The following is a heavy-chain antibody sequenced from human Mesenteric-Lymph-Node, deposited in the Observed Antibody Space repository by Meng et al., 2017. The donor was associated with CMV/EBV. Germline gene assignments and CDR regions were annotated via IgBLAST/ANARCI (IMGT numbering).Heavy chain of an antibody. Sequence: GESLKISCAASGFTFSSYAMRWVRQAPGRGLDWVSTISGSGVTTYYADSVKGRFTVSRDSSKNTLYLQMNSLRAEGTAVYYCARAFYTGGHLDAFGVWGQGTMVTVSS. V-gene: IGHV3-23*01. CDR1: GFTFSSYA. D-gene: IGHD7-27*01. CDR2: ISGSGVTT. CDR3: ARAFYTGGHLDAFGV. J-gene: IGHJ3*01.